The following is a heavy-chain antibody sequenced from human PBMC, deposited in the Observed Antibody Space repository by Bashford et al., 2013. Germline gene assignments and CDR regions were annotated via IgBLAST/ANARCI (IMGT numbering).Heavy chain of an antibody. CDR3: AREDLSDGDYSIIDY. J-gene: IGHJ4*02. V-gene: IGHV1-8*01. CDR2: MNPNSGNT. CDR1: DTASTNYD. D-gene: IGHD4-17*01. Sequence: PSVKVRPARLLDTASTNYDINWVRTGPLDKGVEWMGWMNPNSGNTGYAQKFQDRVTMTRNTSITTAYMELSSLRPDDTAVYYCAREDLSDGDYSIIDYWGQGTLVTVSS.